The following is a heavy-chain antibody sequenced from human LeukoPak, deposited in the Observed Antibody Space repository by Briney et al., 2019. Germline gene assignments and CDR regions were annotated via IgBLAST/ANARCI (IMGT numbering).Heavy chain of an antibody. J-gene: IGHJ4*02. D-gene: IGHD2-15*01. CDR2: LYESGST. CDR3: AREDCSGGSCRFDY. CDR1: GGSIRTGGSVSSYY. V-gene: IGHV4-61*01. Sequence: PSETLSLTCTVSGGSIRTGGSVSSYYWNWIRQPPGNGLEWIGYLYESGSTKYNPSLKSRVTMSADTSKNQFSLRLNSVTPADTAVYFCAREDCSGGSCRFDYWGQGTLVTVSS.